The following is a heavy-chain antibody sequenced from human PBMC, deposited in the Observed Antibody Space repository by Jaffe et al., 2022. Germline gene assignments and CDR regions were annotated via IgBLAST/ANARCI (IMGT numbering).Heavy chain of an antibody. CDR3: AKGLLEYSSSTHHYFDY. Sequence: EVQLLESGGGLVQPGGSLRLSCAASGFTFSSYAMSWVRQAPGKGLEWVSAISGSGGSTYYADSVKGRFTISRDNSKNTLYLQMNSLRAEDTAVYYCAKGLLEYSSSTHHYFDYWGQGTLVTVSS. CDR2: ISGSGGST. V-gene: IGHV3-23*01. CDR1: GFTFSSYA. D-gene: IGHD6-6*01. J-gene: IGHJ4*02.